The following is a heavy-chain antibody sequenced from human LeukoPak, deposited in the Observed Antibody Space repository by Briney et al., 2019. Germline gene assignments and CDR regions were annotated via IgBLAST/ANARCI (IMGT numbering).Heavy chain of an antibody. CDR3: AKVHCSSTSCYFPEAFDI. D-gene: IGHD2-2*01. CDR1: GFIFSSYA. CDR2: ISASGDSA. J-gene: IGHJ3*02. V-gene: IGHV3-23*01. Sequence: PGGSLGLSCATSGFIFSSYAMNWVRQAPGKGPEWVSHISASGDSAYYADSVKDRFTISRDNSKNTLYLQMNSLRVEDTAIYYCAKVHCSSTSCYFPEAFDIWGQGTMVTVSS.